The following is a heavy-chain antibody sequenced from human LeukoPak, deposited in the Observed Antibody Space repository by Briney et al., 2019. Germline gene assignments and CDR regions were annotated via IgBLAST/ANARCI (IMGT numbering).Heavy chain of an antibody. V-gene: IGHV3-23*01. CDR2: ISGSGGST. J-gene: IGHJ4*02. D-gene: IGHD1-7*01. CDR3: AKDLVVELGTRCLDY. Sequence: GGSLRLSCAASGFTFSSYAMSWVRQAPGKGLEWVSAISGSGGSTYYADSVKGRFTISRDNSKNTLYLQMNSLRAEDTAVYYCAKDLVVELGTRCLDYWGQGTLVTVSS. CDR1: GFTFSSYA.